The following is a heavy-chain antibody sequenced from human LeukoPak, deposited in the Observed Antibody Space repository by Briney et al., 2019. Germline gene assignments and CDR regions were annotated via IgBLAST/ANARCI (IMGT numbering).Heavy chain of an antibody. CDR3: ARGRKYSYGTYYYGLDV. CDR1: GFTFSTYA. CDR2: ILYDGNNK. J-gene: IGHJ6*02. D-gene: IGHD5-18*01. Sequence: GRSLRLSCVASGFTFSTYAMHWVRQAPGKGLEWVAAILYDGNNKYYADSVKGRFTISRDNSKNTLYLQMNSLRAEDTAVYYCARGRKYSYGTYYYGLDVWGQGTTVTVCS. V-gene: IGHV3-30-3*01.